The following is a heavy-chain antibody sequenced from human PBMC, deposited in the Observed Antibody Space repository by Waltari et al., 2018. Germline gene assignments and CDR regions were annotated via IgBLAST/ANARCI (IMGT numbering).Heavy chain of an antibody. CDR1: GGTFSSYA. Sequence: QVQLVQSGAEVKKPGSSVKVSCKASGGTFSSYAIRWVRPAPGQGLEWMGGIIPIFGTANYEQKFQGRVTITADESTSTAYMELSSLRSEDTAVYYCARVSYYYDSSGYYFDYWGQGTLVTVSS. V-gene: IGHV1-69*01. J-gene: IGHJ4*02. D-gene: IGHD3-22*01. CDR3: ARVSYYYDSSGYYFDY. CDR2: IIPIFGTA.